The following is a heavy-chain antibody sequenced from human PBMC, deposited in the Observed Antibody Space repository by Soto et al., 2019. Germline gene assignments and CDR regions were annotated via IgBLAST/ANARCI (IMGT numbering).Heavy chain of an antibody. V-gene: IGHV3-21*01. CDR2: ISSSSRYI. D-gene: IGHD3-16*02. CDR1: GFTFSSYS. Sequence: EVQLVESGGGLVKPGGSLRLSCAASGFTFSSYSMNWVRQAPGKGLEWVSSISSSSRYIYYADSVKGRFTISRDNAKNSLYLQMNSLRAEDTAVYYCAKEAGELSTRSFDYWGPGTLVTVSS. J-gene: IGHJ4*02. CDR3: AKEAGELSTRSFDY.